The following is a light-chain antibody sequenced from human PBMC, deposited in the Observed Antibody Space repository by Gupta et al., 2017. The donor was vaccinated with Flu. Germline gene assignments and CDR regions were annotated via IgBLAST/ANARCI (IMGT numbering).Light chain of an antibody. CDR3: QQYNNWPLT. V-gene: IGKV3-15*01. Sequence: GERATLSCRASQNINSNLAWYQQKPGQAPRLLIYGASTRATGVPARFSGSGSGTEFTLTISSLQSEDFAVYYCQQYNNWPLTFGPGTRVDIK. J-gene: IGKJ3*01. CDR1: QNINSN. CDR2: GAS.